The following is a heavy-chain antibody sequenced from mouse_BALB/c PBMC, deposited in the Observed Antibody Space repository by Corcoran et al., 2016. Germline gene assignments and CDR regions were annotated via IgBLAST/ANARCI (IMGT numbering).Heavy chain of an antibody. J-gene: IGHJ1*01. D-gene: IGHD1-1*01. V-gene: IGHV1-84*02. CDR3: ARFYGSSYWYFDV. Sequence: QIQLQQSGPELVKPGASVKICCKASGYTCTDYYINWVKQKPGQGLEWIGWIYPGSGNTKYNEKFKGKATLTVDTSSSTAYMQLSSLTSEDTAVYFCARFYGSSYWYFDVWGAGTTVTVSS. CDR1: GYTCTDYY. CDR2: IYPGSGNT.